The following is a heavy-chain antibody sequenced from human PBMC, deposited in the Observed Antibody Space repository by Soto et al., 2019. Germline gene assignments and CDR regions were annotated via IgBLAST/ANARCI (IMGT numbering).Heavy chain of an antibody. CDR1: GYTFTGYY. J-gene: IGHJ4*02. V-gene: IGHV1-2*02. D-gene: IGHD2-15*01. CDR2: INPNSGGT. Sequence: QVQLVQSGAEVKKPGASVKVSCKASGYTFTGYYIHWVRQAPGQGLEWMGWINPNSGGTKYPLKFQGRVTMTRDTSMSTVYMSLTGLKSDDTAVYFCARDLAKGGGSAGFDYWGQGTLVAVSS. CDR3: ARDLAKGGGSAGFDY.